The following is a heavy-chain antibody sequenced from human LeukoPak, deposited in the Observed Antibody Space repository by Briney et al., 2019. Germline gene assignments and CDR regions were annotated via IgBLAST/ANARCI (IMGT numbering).Heavy chain of an antibody. V-gene: IGHV1-46*01. CDR3: ARGCRVVPGVHNVGMTSYYNGMDV. Sequence: ASVKVSCKPSGYTFTSYYMHWVRQSPGQEVEWLGIINASVGDRSPAKKFQGRVTTTRDPSTSTVYMEVVSLRPEDTAVYYCARGCRVVPGVHNVGMTSYYNGMDVWGQGTTVTVSS. CDR2: INASVGDR. D-gene: IGHD2-2*01. J-gene: IGHJ6*02. CDR1: GYTFTSYY.